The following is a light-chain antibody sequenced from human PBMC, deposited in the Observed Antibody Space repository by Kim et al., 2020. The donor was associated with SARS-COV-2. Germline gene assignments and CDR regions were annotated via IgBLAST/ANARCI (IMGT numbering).Light chain of an antibody. J-gene: IGKJ4*01. CDR3: QQYNKWFALS. V-gene: IGKV3-15*01. CDR2: DLS. CDR1: QSVSTN. Sequence: SPGERATLSCRASQSVSTNLAWYQQKPGQAPRLLIYDLSIRATGVPVRFSGSGSGTEFTLTISNLQSEDFAVYHCQQYNKWFALSFGGGTKVDIK.